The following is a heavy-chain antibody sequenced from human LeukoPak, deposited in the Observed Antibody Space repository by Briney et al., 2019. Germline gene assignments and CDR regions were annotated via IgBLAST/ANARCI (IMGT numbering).Heavy chain of an antibody. Sequence: GGSLRLSCAASGFTFSSYWMHWVRQAPGKGLVWVSRINSDGSSTSYADSVKGRFTISRDNAKNTLYLQMNSLRAEDTAVYYCAIVGATQGLDYWGQGTLVTVSS. J-gene: IGHJ4*02. CDR2: INSDGSST. CDR1: GFTFSSYW. D-gene: IGHD1-26*01. V-gene: IGHV3-74*01. CDR3: AIVGATQGLDY.